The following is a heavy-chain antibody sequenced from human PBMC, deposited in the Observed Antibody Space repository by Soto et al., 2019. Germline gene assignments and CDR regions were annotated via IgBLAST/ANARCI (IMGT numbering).Heavy chain of an antibody. CDR2: INPSGGGT. J-gene: IGHJ4*02. CDR1: GYAFTSYY. V-gene: IGHV1-46*03. CDR3: TRGGSGWYANPY. Sequence: QVQLVQSGAEVRKPGASVKVSCKASGYAFTSYYMHWVRQAPGQGLEWMGIINPSGGGTTYEQKFQGRVTRTRDTSTSTVYMDLSSLTFEDTAIYYCTRGGSGWYANPYWGQGTLVIVSS. D-gene: IGHD6-19*01.